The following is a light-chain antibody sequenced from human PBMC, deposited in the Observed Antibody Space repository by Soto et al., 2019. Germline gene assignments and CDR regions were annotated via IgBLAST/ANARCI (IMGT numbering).Light chain of an antibody. Sequence: EIVMTQSPATLSVSPGERATLSCRASQSVNSNLAWYPQKPGQAPRLLIYGASTRATGIPARFSGSGSGTEFTLTISRLQSEDFAVYYCQQYHNWPITFGQGTRVEIK. CDR1: QSVNSN. J-gene: IGKJ5*01. V-gene: IGKV3-15*01. CDR3: QQYHNWPIT. CDR2: GAS.